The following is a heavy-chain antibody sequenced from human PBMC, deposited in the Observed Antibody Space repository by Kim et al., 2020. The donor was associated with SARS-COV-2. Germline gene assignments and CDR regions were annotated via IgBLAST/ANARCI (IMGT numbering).Heavy chain of an antibody. CDR3: ARDSWGGADYFPEDGFDP. V-gene: IGHV4-31*02. D-gene: IGHD4-17*01. J-gene: IGHJ5*02. Sequence: KSRVTISVDTSKNQFSLKLSSVTAADTAVYYCARDSWGGADYFPEDGFDPWGQGTLVTVSS.